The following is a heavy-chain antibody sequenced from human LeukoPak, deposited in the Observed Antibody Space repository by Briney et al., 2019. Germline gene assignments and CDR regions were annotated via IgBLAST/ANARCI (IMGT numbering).Heavy chain of an antibody. V-gene: IGHV1-46*01. J-gene: IGHJ4*02. CDR1: GYTFTGYY. D-gene: IGHD5-18*01. CDR2: INPSGGGT. CDR3: AREIGPRQLHLWGSAFDY. Sequence: ASVKVSCKASGYTFTGYYMHWVRQAPGQGLEWMGWINPSGGGTSYAQKFQGRLTMTRDTSTTTVYMELSSLRSEDTAIYCAREIGPRQLHLWGSAFDYWGQGTLVTVSS.